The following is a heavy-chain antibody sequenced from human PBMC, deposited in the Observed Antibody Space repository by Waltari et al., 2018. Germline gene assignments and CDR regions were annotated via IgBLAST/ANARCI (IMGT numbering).Heavy chain of an antibody. V-gene: IGHV4-34*01. CDR3: ARVTGYCSSTSCYAYYYYYGMDV. CDR1: GGSFSGYY. D-gene: IGHD2-2*01. Sequence: QVQLQQWGAGLLKPSETLSLTCAVYGGSFSGYYWSWIRQPPGKGLEWIGEINHSGSTNYKPALKRRVTISVDTSKNQFSLKLSSVTAADTAVYYCARVTGYCSSTSCYAYYYYYGMDVWGQGTTVTVSS. CDR2: INHSGST. J-gene: IGHJ6*02.